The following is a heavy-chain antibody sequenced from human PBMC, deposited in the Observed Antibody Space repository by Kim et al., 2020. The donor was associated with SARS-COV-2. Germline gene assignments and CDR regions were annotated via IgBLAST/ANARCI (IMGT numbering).Heavy chain of an antibody. CDR3: ARTGAQYYDFWSGYYTDYYYYYGMDV. J-gene: IGHJ6*02. V-gene: IGHV5-10-1*01. CDR1: GYSFTSYW. Sequence: GESLKISCKGSGYSFTSYWISWVRQMPGKGLEWMGRIDPSDSYTNYSPSFQGHVTISADKSISTAYLQWSSLKASDTAMYYCARTGAQYYDFWSGYYTDYYYYYGMDVWGQGTTVTVSS. D-gene: IGHD3-3*01. CDR2: IDPSDSYT.